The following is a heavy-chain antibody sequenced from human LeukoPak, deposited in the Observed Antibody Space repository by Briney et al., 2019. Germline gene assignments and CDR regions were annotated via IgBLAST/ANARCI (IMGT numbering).Heavy chain of an antibody. D-gene: IGHD3-10*01. CDR3: ARAVPPQEYYFVY. CDR2: IYYSGST. Sequence: PSETLSLTCTVSGGPISSGDYYWSWIRQPPGKGLEWIGYIYYSGSTYYNPSLKSRVTISVDTSKNQFSLKLSSVTAADTAVYYCARAVPPQEYYFVYWGQGTLVTVSS. V-gene: IGHV4-30-4*01. J-gene: IGHJ4*02. CDR1: GGPISSGDYY.